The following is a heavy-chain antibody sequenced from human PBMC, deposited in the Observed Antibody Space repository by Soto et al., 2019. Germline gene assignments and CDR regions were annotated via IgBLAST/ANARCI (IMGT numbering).Heavy chain of an antibody. CDR3: ARDSLPADEYSGYDSGSPFDY. Sequence: EVQLVESGGGLVQPGGSLRLSCAASGFTFSSYSMNWVRQAPGKGLEWVSYISSSSSTIYYADSVKGRFTISRDNAKNSLYLQMNSVRAEDTAVYYCARDSLPADEYSGYDSGSPFDYWGQGTLVTVSS. CDR2: ISSSSSTI. J-gene: IGHJ4*02. CDR1: GFTFSSYS. D-gene: IGHD5-12*01. V-gene: IGHV3-48*01.